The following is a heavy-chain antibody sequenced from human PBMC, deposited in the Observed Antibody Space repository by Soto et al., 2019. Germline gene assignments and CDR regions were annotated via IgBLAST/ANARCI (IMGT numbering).Heavy chain of an antibody. CDR2: IIPILGIA. V-gene: IGHV1-69*02. D-gene: IGHD3-10*01. J-gene: IGHJ6*02. Sequence: QVQLVQSGAEVKKPGSSVKVSCKASGGTFSSYTISWVRQAPGQGLEWMGRIIPILGIANYAQKFQGRVTITAXKXXXXXXXXXXXXXXXXXXXXXXXRVRVRFSXGMDVWGQGTTVTVSS. CDR1: GGTFSSYT. CDR3: XRVRVRFSXGMDV.